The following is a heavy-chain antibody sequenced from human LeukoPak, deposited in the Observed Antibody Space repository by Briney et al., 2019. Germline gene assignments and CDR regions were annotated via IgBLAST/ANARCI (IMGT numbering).Heavy chain of an antibody. CDR2: IQYDGSNE. V-gene: IGHV3-30*02. CDR3: AKDRCSNGIGCYYYYMDV. J-gene: IGHJ6*03. CDR1: RFTFSSYS. Sequence: PGGSPRLSCAASRFTFSSYSMNWVRQAPGKGLEWVAYIQYDGSNEQYADSVKGRFSISRDSSKNILYLQMNSLRAEDTAMYYCAKDRCSNGIGCYYYYMDVWGKGTTVTISS. D-gene: IGHD2-8*01.